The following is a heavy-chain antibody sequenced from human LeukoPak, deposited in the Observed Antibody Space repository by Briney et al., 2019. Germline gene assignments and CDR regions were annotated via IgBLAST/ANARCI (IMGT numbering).Heavy chain of an antibody. CDR1: GFTVSSNH. Sequence: GGSLRLSCAASGFTVSSNHMSWVRQAPGKGLEWVSVLYSGGSTYYADSVKGRFTISGDNSKNTLYLQMSSLRADDTAVYYCARSNTWYSPFDCWGQGTLVTVAS. J-gene: IGHJ4*02. CDR2: LYSGGST. D-gene: IGHD6-13*01. CDR3: ARSNTWYSPFDC. V-gene: IGHV3-53*01.